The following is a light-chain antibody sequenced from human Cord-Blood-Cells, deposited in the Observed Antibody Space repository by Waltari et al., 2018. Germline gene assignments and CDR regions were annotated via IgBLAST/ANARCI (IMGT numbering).Light chain of an antibody. J-gene: IGKJ1*01. CDR3: QQYGSSPWT. CDR1: QRVSSSY. CDR2: GAS. Sequence: EIVLTQSPGTLSLSPGERATLSGRVSQRVSSSYLAWYQQKPGQQPELLIYGASSRATGIPDRFSGSGSGTDFTLTISRLEPEDFAVYYCQQYGSSPWTFGQGTKVEIK. V-gene: IGKV3-20*01.